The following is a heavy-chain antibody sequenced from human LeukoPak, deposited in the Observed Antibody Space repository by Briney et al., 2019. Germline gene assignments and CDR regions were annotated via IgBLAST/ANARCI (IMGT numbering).Heavy chain of an antibody. Sequence: SETLSLTCAVYGGSFSSYYWSWIRQPAGKGLEWIGRIYTSGSTNYNPSLKSRVTMSVDTSKNQFSLKLSSVTAADTAVYYCARAIVVVPAARENWFDPWGQGTLVTVSS. CDR3: ARAIVVVPAARENWFDP. V-gene: IGHV4-59*10. CDR2: IYTSGST. CDR1: GGSFSSYY. J-gene: IGHJ5*02. D-gene: IGHD2-2*01.